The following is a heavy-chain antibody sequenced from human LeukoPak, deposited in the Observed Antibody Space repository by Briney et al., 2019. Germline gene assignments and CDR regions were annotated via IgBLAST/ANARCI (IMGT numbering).Heavy chain of an antibody. D-gene: IGHD5-12*01. V-gene: IGHV3-21*01. CDR1: GFTLSSYS. J-gene: IGHJ4*02. CDR2: ISSSSSYI. CDR3: ARDSRGYSGYDGNDY. Sequence: GGSLRLSCAASGFTLSSYSMNWVRQAPGKGLEWVSSISSSSSYIYYADSVKGRFTISRDNAKNSLYLQMNSLRAEDTAVYYCARDSRGYSGYDGNDYWGQGTLVTVSS.